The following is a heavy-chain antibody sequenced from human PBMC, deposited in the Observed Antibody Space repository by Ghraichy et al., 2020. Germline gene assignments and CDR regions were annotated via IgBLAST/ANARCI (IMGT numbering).Heavy chain of an antibody. J-gene: IGHJ4*02. Sequence: GGSLRLSCAASGFTFSSYAMSWVRQAPGKGLEWVSGLSNSGGSTSYADSVKGRFTISRDNSKNTLFLQMDSLRGEDTAIYYCAKCNVGGRPYYFEYWGQGTLVTVSS. D-gene: IGHD3-16*01. CDR2: LSNSGGST. V-gene: IGHV3-23*01. CDR1: GFTFSSYA. CDR3: AKCNVGGRPYYFEY.